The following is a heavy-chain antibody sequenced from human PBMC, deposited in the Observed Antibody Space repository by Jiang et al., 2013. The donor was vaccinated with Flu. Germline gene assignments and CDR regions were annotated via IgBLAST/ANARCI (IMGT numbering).Heavy chain of an antibody. D-gene: IGHD3-10*01. J-gene: IGHJ4*02. CDR1: GGSISSGGYY. Sequence: GLVKPSQTLSLTCTVSGGSISSGGYYWSWIRQHPGKGLEWIGYVYYSGSTYYNPSLKSRVTISVDTSKNQFSLKLSSVTAADTAVYYCARVMRRRGQWFRVVGYFDYWGQGTLVTVSS. V-gene: IGHV4-31*03. CDR3: ARVMRRRGQWFRVVGYFDY. CDR2: VYYSGST.